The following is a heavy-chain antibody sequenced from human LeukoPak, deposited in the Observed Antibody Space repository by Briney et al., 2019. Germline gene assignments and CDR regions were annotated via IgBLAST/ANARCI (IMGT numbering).Heavy chain of an antibody. CDR1: GYTFTSYG. CDR2: ISVYNGNT. J-gene: IGHJ6*03. Sequence: GASVNVSCKASGYTFTSYGISWVRQAPGQGLEWMGWISVYNGNTNYAQKLQGRVTMTTDTSTSTAYMELRSLRSDDTAVYYCARDEYSSGWYENYYYYMDVWGKGTTVTVSS. V-gene: IGHV1-18*01. CDR3: ARDEYSSGWYENYYYYMDV. D-gene: IGHD6-19*01.